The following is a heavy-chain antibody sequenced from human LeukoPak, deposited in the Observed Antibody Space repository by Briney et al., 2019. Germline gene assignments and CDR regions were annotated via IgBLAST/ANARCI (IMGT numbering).Heavy chain of an antibody. V-gene: IGHV3-23*01. D-gene: IGHD3-10*01. CDR1: GFSFSSNA. CDR2: ISGSGGST. CDR3: AKDGFGDLFYSYYYMDV. J-gene: IGHJ6*03. Sequence: PGGSLRLSCAASGFSFSSNAMSWVRQVPGKGLEWVSAISGSGGSTYYAASVKGRFTISRDNSKNTLFLQVNSLRVEDTAVYYCAKDGFGDLFYSYYYMDVWGKGTTVTVSS.